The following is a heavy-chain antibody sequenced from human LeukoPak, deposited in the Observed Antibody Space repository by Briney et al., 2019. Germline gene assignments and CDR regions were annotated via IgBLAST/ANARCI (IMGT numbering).Heavy chain of an antibody. V-gene: IGHV3-30*01. D-gene: IGHD3-3*01. CDR1: GFTFTSHA. CDR2: ISHDESNK. J-gene: IGHJ4*02. CDR3: ARDIFDFSRTGTGRIADLPDY. Sequence: LGGSLRLSWAASGFTFTSHAMYWVRQAPGKGLEWVAVISHDESNKYYVDSVKGRFTISSDNSKNTLYLRMNSLRAEDTAVYYCARDIFDFSRTGTGRIADLPDYWGPGTLVTVSS.